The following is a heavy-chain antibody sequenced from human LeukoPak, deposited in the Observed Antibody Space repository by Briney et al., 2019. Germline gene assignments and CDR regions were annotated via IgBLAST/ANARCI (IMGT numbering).Heavy chain of an antibody. Sequence: ASVKVSCKASGYTFTSYGISWVRQAPGQGLEWMGWISAYNGNTNYSQKLQGRGTMTTDTSTSTAYMELRSLRSDDTAVYYCARVRFLEWFLSVCWFDPWGQGTLVTVSS. CDR3: ARVRFLEWFLSVCWFDP. V-gene: IGHV1-18*01. J-gene: IGHJ5*02. D-gene: IGHD3-3*01. CDR1: GYTFTSYG. CDR2: ISAYNGNT.